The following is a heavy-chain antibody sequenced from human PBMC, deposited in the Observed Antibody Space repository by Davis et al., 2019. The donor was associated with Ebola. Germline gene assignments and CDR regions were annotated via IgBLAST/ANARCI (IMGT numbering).Heavy chain of an antibody. D-gene: IGHD3-22*01. J-gene: IGHJ3*02. V-gene: IGHV3-7*01. Sequence: GGSLRLSCAASGFTFSSYWMSWVRQAPGKGLEWVANIKQDGSEKYYVDSVKGRFTISRDNAKNSLYLQMNSLRAEDTAVYYCARDRNYYDSSGYYTFDAFDIWGQGTMVTVSS. CDR1: GFTFSSYW. CDR3: ARDRNYYDSSGYYTFDAFDI. CDR2: IKQDGSEK.